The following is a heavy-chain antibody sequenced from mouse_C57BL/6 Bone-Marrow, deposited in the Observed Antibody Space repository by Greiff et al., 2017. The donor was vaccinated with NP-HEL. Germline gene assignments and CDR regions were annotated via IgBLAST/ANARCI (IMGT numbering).Heavy chain of an antibody. CDR1: GYTFTSYW. CDR3: ARRSSYCYWYFDV. CDR2: IHPNSGST. D-gene: IGHD1-1*01. Sequence: VQLQQPGAELVKPGASVKLSCKASGYTFTSYWMHWVKQRPGQGLEWIGMIHPNSGSTNYNEKFKSKATLTVDKSSSTAYMQLSSLSSEDSAVYYCARRSSYCYWYFDVWGTGTTVTVSS. J-gene: IGHJ1*03. V-gene: IGHV1-64*01.